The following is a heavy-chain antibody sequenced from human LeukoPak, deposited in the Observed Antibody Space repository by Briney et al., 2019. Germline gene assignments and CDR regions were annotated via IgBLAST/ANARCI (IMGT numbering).Heavy chain of an antibody. Sequence: SETLSLTCAVYGGSFSGYYWSWIRQPPGKGLEWIGEINHSGSTNYNPSLKSRVTISVDTSKNQFSLKLSSVTAADTAVYYCARGVGYCSGGSCYSPYFDYWGQGTLVTVS. CDR1: GGSFSGYY. CDR3: ARGVGYCSGGSCYSPYFDY. CDR2: INHSGST. V-gene: IGHV4-34*01. J-gene: IGHJ4*02. D-gene: IGHD2-15*01.